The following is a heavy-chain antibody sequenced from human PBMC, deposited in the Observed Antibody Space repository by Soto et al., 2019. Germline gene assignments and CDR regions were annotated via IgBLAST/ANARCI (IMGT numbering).Heavy chain of an antibody. D-gene: IGHD2-15*01. CDR2: ISTYNGNT. J-gene: IGHJ5*02. Sequence: QVQLVQSGAEVKKPGASVEVSCKASGYTFTSYDISWVRQDPGQGLEWMGWISTYNGNTNYAQKLQGRVTMTTDTSTSTAYMELRSLRSDDTAVYYCARGFRVAATRWWFDPWGQGTLVTVSS. V-gene: IGHV1-18*01. CDR3: ARGFRVAATRWWFDP. CDR1: GYTFTSYD.